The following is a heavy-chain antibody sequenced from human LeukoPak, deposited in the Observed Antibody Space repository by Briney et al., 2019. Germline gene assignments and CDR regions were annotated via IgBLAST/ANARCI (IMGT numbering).Heavy chain of an antibody. Sequence: PGGSLRLSCAASGFTFITYGMHWVRQAPGKGLEWVALIWYDGSYKYYADSVKGRFTISRDNSKNTLYLQMNSLRAEDTAVYYCAKAHYSSGWYFDYWGQGTLVTVSS. J-gene: IGHJ4*02. CDR3: AKAHYSSGWYFDY. V-gene: IGHV3-30*02. CDR1: GFTFITYG. CDR2: IWYDGSYK. D-gene: IGHD6-19*01.